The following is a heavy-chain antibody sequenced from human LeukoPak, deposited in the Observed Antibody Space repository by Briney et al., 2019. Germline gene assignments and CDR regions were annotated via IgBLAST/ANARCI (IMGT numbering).Heavy chain of an antibody. V-gene: IGHV4-34*01. D-gene: IGHD3-22*01. J-gene: IGHJ4*02. CDR3: ARGFGYYYDSSGYYHQVGFFDY. CDR2: INHSGST. CDR1: GFTVSSNY. Sequence: PGGSLRLSCADSGFTVSSNYMRWVRQPPGKGLEWIGEINHSGSTNYNPSLKSQVTISVDTSKNQFSLKLSSVTAADTAVYYCARGFGYYYDSSGYYHQVGFFDYWGQGTLVTVSS.